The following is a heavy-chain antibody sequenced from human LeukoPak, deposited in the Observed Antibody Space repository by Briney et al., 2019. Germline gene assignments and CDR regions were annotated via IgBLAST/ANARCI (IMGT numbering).Heavy chain of an antibody. J-gene: IGHJ6*02. CDR1: GGTFSSCA. CDR2: IIPIFGTA. Sequence: ASVKVSCKASGGTFSSCAISWVRQAPGQGLEWMGGIIPIFGTANYAQKFQGRVTITADESTSTAYMELSSLRSEDTAVYYCAGCLLVPAAIRGDYYYGMDVWGQGTTVTVSS. CDR3: AGCLLVPAAIRGDYYYGMDV. V-gene: IGHV1-69*01. D-gene: IGHD2-2*01.